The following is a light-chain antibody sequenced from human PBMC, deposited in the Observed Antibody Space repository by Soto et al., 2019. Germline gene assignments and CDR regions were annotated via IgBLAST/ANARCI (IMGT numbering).Light chain of an antibody. V-gene: IGLV1-47*02. CDR1: RSNIGRNF. J-gene: IGLJ3*02. CDR3: AAWDDSLSANWV. Sequence: QSVLTQTPSVSGTPGQRVTISCSGSRSNIGRNFVYWYQQLPGTAPKLLIYSNNQRPSGVPDRFSGSKSGTSASLAISGLRSEDEADYFCAAWDDSLSANWVFGGGTKLTAL. CDR2: SNN.